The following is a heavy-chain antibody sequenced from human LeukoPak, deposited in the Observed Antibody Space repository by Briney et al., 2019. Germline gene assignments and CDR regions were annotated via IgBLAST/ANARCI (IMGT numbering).Heavy chain of an antibody. D-gene: IGHD2-8*01. J-gene: IGHJ4*02. Sequence: GESLTISCKGSGYTFTTSWIGWVRQMPGKGLEWMAIIYPSDSDTTCSPSFQGQVTISADKSINTAYLQWSSLQASDTAMYYCARLYGRYFDYWGQGTLVTVSS. CDR1: GYTFTTSW. V-gene: IGHV5-51*01. CDR2: IYPSDSDT. CDR3: ARLYGRYFDY.